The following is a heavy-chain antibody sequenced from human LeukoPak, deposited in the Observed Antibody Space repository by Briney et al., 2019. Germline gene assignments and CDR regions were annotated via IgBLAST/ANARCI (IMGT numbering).Heavy chain of an antibody. Sequence: GGSLRLSCAASGFTFSSYSMNWVRQAPGKGLEWVSYISSSGSTIYYADSVKGRFTISRDNAKNSLYLQMNTLRAEDTAVYYCARGSDTAMVLFYYFDYWGQGTLVTVSS. J-gene: IGHJ4*02. CDR3: ARGSDTAMVLFYYFDY. CDR2: ISSSGSTI. CDR1: GFTFSSYS. V-gene: IGHV3-48*04. D-gene: IGHD5-18*01.